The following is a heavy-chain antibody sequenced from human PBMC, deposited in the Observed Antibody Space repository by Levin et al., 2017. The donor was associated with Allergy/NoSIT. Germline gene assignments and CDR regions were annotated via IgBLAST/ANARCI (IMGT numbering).Heavy chain of an antibody. V-gene: IGHV4-34*01. D-gene: IGHD3-10*01. CDR3: ASGSRTYYYGSGSYYYYYYGMDV. CDR1: GGSFSGYY. CDR2: INHSGST. Sequence: PSQTLSLTCAVYGGSFSGYYWSWIRQPPGKGLEWIGEINHSGSTNYNPSLKSRVTISVDTSKNQFSLKLSSVTAADTAVYYCASGSRTYYYGSGSYYYYYYGMDVWGQGTTVTVSS. J-gene: IGHJ6*02.